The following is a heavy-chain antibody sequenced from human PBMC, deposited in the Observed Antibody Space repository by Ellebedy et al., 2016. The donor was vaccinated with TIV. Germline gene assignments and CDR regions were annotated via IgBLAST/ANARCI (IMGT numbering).Heavy chain of an antibody. CDR2: VYGDDFK. CDR3: AHRAGDYFGHFDY. V-gene: IGHV2-5*02. J-gene: IGHJ4*02. CDR1: GFSLRRSEVG. D-gene: IGHD3-9*01. Sequence: SGPTLVKPTQTLTLTCSFSGFSLRRSEVGVGWIRQPPGKALEWLALVYGDDFKRYRPSLMSRVSITKDTSKNQVVLTLTNMDPVDTATYYCAHRAGDYFGHFDYWGQGILVSVSS.